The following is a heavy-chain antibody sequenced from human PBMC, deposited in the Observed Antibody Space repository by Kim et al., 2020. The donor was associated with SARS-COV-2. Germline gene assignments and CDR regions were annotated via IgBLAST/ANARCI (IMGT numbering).Heavy chain of an antibody. Sequence: ASVKVSCKASGYTFTSYGISWVRQAPGQGLEWMGWISAYNGNTNYAQKLQGRVTMTTDTSTSTAYMELRSLRSDDTAVYYCARDTRVITIEMGYYYGMDVWGQGTTVSVSS. D-gene: IGHD3-22*01. V-gene: IGHV1-18*01. J-gene: IGHJ6*02. CDR1: GYTFTSYG. CDR2: ISAYNGNT. CDR3: ARDTRVITIEMGYYYGMDV.